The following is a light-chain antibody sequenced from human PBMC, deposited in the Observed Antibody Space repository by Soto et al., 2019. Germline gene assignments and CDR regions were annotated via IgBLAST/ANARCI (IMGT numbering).Light chain of an antibody. CDR1: SSDVGGYNY. CDR3: SSYASTSTPVV. J-gene: IGLJ2*01. Sequence: QSALTQPASVSGSPGQSITFSCTGTSSDVGGYNYVSWYQQHPGKAPKLMIYDVSRRPSGVSNRFSGSKSGNTPSLTISGLQVEHEADYYCSSYASTSTPVVFGGGTKLTLL. V-gene: IGLV2-14*03. CDR2: DVS.